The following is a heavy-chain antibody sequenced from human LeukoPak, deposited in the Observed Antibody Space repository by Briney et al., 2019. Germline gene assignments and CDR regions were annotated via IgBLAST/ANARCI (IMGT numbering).Heavy chain of an antibody. CDR1: GYTFTSYY. D-gene: IGHD1-26*01. J-gene: IGHJ4*02. V-gene: IGHV1-46*01. Sequence: ASVKVSCKASGYTFTSYYMHWVRQAPGQGLEWMGIINPSGGSTSYAQKFQGRVTMTRGTSTSTVYMELSSLRSEDTAVYYCARGDIVGAPGSMGAPYYFDYWGQGTLVTVSS. CDR2: INPSGGST. CDR3: ARGDIVGAPGSMGAPYYFDY.